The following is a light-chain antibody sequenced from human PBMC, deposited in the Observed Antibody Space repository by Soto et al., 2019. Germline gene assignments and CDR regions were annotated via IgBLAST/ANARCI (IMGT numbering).Light chain of an antibody. CDR3: QQRSNWLLT. CDR2: DAS. Sequence: EIVLTQSPATLSLSPGERATLSCRASQSVSSYLAWYQLKPGQAPRLLIYDASNRATGIPARFSGSGSGTDFTLTISSLESEDFAVYYCQQRSNWLLTFGGGTKVEIK. V-gene: IGKV3-11*01. J-gene: IGKJ4*01. CDR1: QSVSSY.